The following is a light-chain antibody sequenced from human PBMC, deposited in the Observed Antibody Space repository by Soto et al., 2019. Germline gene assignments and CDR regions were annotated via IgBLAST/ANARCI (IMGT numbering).Light chain of an antibody. Sequence: ELVFTQSQATLSLSPGASAPPSCRASQSVSSYLAWYQQNPGQAPRLLMYEASHRATGIPAGFSGGGSGTNFPLPISTLDPKDFAVYSCQQRSDWPWTFGQGTKV. J-gene: IGKJ1*01. CDR2: EAS. CDR3: QQRSDWPWT. V-gene: IGKV3-11*01. CDR1: QSVSSY.